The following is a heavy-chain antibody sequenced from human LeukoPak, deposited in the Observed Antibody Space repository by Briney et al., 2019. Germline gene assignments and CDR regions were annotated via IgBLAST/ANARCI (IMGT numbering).Heavy chain of an antibody. CDR3: AKEQIIGVATLFTPPFFDY. CDR2: IRYDGSNK. D-gene: IGHD3-3*01. J-gene: IGHJ4*02. CDR1: GFTFSSYG. V-gene: IGHV3-30*02. Sequence: PGGSLRLSCAASGFTFSSYGMHWVRQAPGKGLEWVAFIRYDGSNKYYADSVKGRFTISRDNSKNTLYLQMNSLRAEDTAVYYCAKEQIIGVATLFTPPFFDYWGQGTLVTVSS.